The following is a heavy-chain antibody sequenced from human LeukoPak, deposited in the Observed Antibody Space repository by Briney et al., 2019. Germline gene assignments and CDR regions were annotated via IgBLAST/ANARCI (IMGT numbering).Heavy chain of an antibody. Sequence: GGSLRLSCAASGFTFSNYNINWVRQAPGKGLEWVSSISSSSSYIYYADSVKGRFTISRDNAKNSLYLQMNSVRAEDTAVYYCARDPAGTSYYDFWSGYYFDYWGQGTLVTVSS. D-gene: IGHD3-3*01. J-gene: IGHJ4*02. V-gene: IGHV3-21*01. CDR1: GFTFSNYN. CDR2: ISSSSSYI. CDR3: ARDPAGTSYYDFWSGYYFDY.